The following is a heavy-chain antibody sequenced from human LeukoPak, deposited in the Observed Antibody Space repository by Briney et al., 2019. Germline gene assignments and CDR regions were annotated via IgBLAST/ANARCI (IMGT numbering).Heavy chain of an antibody. Sequence: PSQTLSLTCTVSGGSISSGGYYWSWIRQHPGKGLEWIGYIYYSGSTYYNPSLKSRVTISVDTSKNQFSLKLSSVTAADTAVYYCARGREGTAMEDYWGQGTLVTVSS. J-gene: IGHJ4*02. V-gene: IGHV4-31*03. CDR2: IYYSGST. CDR3: ARGREGTAMEDY. CDR1: GGSISSGGYY. D-gene: IGHD5-18*01.